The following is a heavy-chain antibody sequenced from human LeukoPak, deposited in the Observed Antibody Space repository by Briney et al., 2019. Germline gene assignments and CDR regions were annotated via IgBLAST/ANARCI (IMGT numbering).Heavy chain of an antibody. V-gene: IGHV1-2*02. CDR1: GGTFSSYA. J-gene: IGHJ1*01. CDR3: AKDDAWGRYKH. CDR2: INPNSGGT. D-gene: IGHD3-16*01. Sequence: ASVKVSCKASGGTFSSYAISWVRQAPGQGLEWMGWINPNSGGTNYAQKFQGRVTMTRDTSISTAYMELSRLRSDDTAVYYCAKDDAWGRYKHWGQGTLVTVSS.